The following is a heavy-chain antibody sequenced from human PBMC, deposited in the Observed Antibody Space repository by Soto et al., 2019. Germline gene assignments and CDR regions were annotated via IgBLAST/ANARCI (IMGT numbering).Heavy chain of an antibody. Sequence: SETLSLTCTVSGGSISSSSYYWGWIRQPPGKGMEWIGSIYYSGSTYYNQSLKSRVTISVDTSKNQFSLKLSSVTAADTAVYYCARHLGVVVASYYYYYGMDVWGQGTTVTVSS. CDR1: GGSISSSSYY. D-gene: IGHD2-15*01. CDR3: ARHLGVVVASYYYYYGMDV. V-gene: IGHV4-39*01. J-gene: IGHJ6*02. CDR2: IYYSGST.